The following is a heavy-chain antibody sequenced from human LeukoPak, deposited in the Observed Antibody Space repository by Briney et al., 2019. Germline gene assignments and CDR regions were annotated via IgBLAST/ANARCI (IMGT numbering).Heavy chain of an antibody. CDR1: GYSISSGYF. CDR3: ASPRYYYDSSGYYHPPHY. J-gene: IGHJ4*02. V-gene: IGHV4-38-2*02. Sequence: SETLSLTCTVSGYSISSGYFWGWIRQPPGKGLECIGTIYHSGSTYYNPSLKSRVTISVDTSKNQFSLKLSSVTAADTAVYYCASPRYYYDSSGYYHPPHYWGQGTLVTVSS. CDR2: IYHSGST. D-gene: IGHD3-22*01.